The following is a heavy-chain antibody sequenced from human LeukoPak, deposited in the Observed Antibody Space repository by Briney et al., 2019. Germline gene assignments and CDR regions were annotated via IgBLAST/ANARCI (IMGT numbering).Heavy chain of an antibody. CDR3: ARDDGGHHFDY. CDR2: IYYSGST. Sequence: SETLSLTCTVSGXSISSYYWSWIRQPPGKGLEWIGYIYYSGSTNYNPSLKSRVTISVDTSKNPFSLKLSSVTAADTAVYYCARDDGGHHFDYWGQGTLVTVSS. CDR1: GXSISSYY. J-gene: IGHJ4*02. V-gene: IGHV4-59*01. D-gene: IGHD3-10*01.